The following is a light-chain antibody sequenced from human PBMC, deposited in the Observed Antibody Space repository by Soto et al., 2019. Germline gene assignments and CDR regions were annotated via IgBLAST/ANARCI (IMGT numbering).Light chain of an antibody. Sequence: EIGMTLSPSAVSVSPGERATLSCRASESITRNLSWYQQSPVRAPRLLIYVASRRASGIPDRFSGSGSGTDSPLTISILEPEDFAVYYCQPYGIPIPFGQGTRLEIK. CDR2: VAS. J-gene: IGKJ5*01. CDR1: ESITRN. V-gene: IGKV3-20*01. CDR3: QPYGIPIP.